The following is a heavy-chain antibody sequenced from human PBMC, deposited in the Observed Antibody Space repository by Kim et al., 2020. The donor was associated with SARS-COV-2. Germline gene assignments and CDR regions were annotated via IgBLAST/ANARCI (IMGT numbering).Heavy chain of an antibody. CDR3: ARDIGSGYDPVPGDY. V-gene: IGHV1-46*01. J-gene: IGHJ4*02. Sequence: QKFQGRVTMTRDTSTSTVYMELSSLRSEDTAVYYCARDIGSGYDPVPGDYWGQGTLVTVSS. D-gene: IGHD5-12*01.